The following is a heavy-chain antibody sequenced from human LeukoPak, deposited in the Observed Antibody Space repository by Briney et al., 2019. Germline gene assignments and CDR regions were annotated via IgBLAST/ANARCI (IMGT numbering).Heavy chain of an antibody. CDR2: ISVSAGST. CDR3: ANFHCSSTSCHLSGYFQH. V-gene: IGHV3-23*01. Sequence: GGSLRLSCAASGFTFSSYGMHWVRQAPGKGPDWVSAISVSAGSTYYADSVKGRFTISRDYSKNTLYLQMNSLRAEDTAVYYCANFHCSSTSCHLSGYFQHWGQGTLVTVSS. CDR1: GFTFSSYG. J-gene: IGHJ1*01. D-gene: IGHD2-2*01.